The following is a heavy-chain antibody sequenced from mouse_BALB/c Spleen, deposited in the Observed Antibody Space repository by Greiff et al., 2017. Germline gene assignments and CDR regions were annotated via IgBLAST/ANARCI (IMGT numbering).Heavy chain of an antibody. CDR3: ARVHYYDNAMDY. D-gene: IGHD2-4*01. J-gene: IGHJ4*01. CDR1: GFSLTGYG. CDR2: IWGDGST. Sequence: QVHVKQSGPGLVAPSQSLSITCTVSGFSLTGYGVNWVRQPPGKGLEWLGMIWGDGSTDYNSALKSRLSISKDNSKSQVFLKMNSLQTDDTARYYCARVHYYDNAMDYWGQGTSVTVSS. V-gene: IGHV2-6-7*01.